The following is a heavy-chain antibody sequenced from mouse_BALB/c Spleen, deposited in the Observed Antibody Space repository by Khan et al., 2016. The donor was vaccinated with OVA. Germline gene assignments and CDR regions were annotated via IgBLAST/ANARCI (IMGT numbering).Heavy chain of an antibody. J-gene: IGHJ1*01. CDR3: ARSGGNFHWYFDV. CDR2: ISSGSSTI. D-gene: IGHD2-1*01. CDR1: GFTFSSFG. Sequence: VQLKESGGDLVQPGGSRKLSCAASGFTFSSFGIHWVRQAPKKGLEWVAYISSGSSTIYYVDTVKGRFTISRDIPKNTLFLQMTSLRSEDPAMYYCARSGGNFHWYFDVWGAGTSVTVSS. V-gene: IGHV5-17*02.